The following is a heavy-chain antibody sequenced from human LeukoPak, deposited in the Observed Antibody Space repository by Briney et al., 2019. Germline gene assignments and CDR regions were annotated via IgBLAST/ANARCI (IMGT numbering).Heavy chain of an antibody. CDR1: EFAFSTYN. D-gene: IGHD6-19*01. V-gene: IGHV3-48*01. CDR2: ISTGSSTT. CDR3: ARDGGSSGWYLKRNSEYFDY. Sequence: GGSLRLSCAASEFAFSTYNMNWVRQAPGKGLEWVSYISTGSSTTYYADSVKGRFTISRDNVENSLYLQMNSLRAEDTAVYYCARDGGSSGWYLKRNSEYFDYWGQGTLVNVSS. J-gene: IGHJ4*02.